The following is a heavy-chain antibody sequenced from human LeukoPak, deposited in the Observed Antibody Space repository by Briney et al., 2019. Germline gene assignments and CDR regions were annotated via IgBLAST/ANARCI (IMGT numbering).Heavy chain of an antibody. CDR3: AKNAADLATFTLFDS. Sequence: PGGSLRLSCAASGFTFSSYGMSWVRQAPGKGLEWVSSIGSSGGSTYYADSVKGRFTISRDNSKNTLSLHMNSLRAEDTVVYYCAKNAADLATFTLFDSWGRGTLVTVSS. V-gene: IGHV3-23*01. CDR1: GFTFSSYG. D-gene: IGHD5-24*01. CDR2: IGSSGGST. J-gene: IGHJ4*02.